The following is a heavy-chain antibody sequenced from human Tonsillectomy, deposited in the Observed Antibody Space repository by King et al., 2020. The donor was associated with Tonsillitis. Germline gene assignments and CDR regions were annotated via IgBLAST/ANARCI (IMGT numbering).Heavy chain of an antibody. V-gene: IGHV3-30*01. D-gene: IGHD2-8*01. Sequence: VQLVESGGGVVQPGRSLRLSCAASGFTFRSYTMHWVRQAPGKGLEWVALISDDGDKKYFADSVKGRFTISRDNSKNTLYLQMNSLRTEDTAVYYCSRVLYLGKDQTWMLDQWGQGTLVTVSS. J-gene: IGHJ5*02. CDR2: ISDDGDKK. CDR3: SRVLYLGKDQTWMLDQ. CDR1: GFTFRSYT.